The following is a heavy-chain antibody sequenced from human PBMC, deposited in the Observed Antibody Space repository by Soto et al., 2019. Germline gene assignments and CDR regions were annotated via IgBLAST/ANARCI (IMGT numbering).Heavy chain of an antibody. CDR2: IKQDGGEK. J-gene: IGHJ4*02. D-gene: IGHD6-19*01. CDR3: AGGSGWPSYS. V-gene: IGHV3-7*05. Sequence: EVQLVESGGTLVPPGGSLRLSCAVSEFSFSTRWMTWVRQAPGKGLEWVANIKQDGGEKNYLESVRGRFTISSDSAKNSLSLETNSLRAEDTAVYYCAGGSGWPSYSWGKGTLVTVSS. CDR1: EFSFSTRW.